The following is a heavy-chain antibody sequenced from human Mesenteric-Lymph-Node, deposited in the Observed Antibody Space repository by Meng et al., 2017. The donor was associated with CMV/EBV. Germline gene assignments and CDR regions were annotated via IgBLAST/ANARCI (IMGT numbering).Heavy chain of an antibody. CDR1: GFSFSTYE. CDR2: ITSSGNMM. V-gene: IGHV3-48*03. J-gene: IGHJ4*02. CDR3: ARVPLVARRAYLDY. Sequence: GESLKISCAASGFSFSTYEMYWVRQAPGKGLEWISYITSSGNMMEYADSVKGRFTISRDNVKNSLFLQMNSLRADDTATYFCARVPLVARRAYLDYWGQGTLVTVSS. D-gene: IGHD5-12*01.